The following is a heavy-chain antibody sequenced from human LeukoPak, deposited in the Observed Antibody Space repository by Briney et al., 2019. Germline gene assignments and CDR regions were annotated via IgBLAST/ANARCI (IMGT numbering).Heavy chain of an antibody. CDR1: GFTFSSYA. CDR3: AREGGGYNNRGFDY. Sequence: GGSLRLSCAASGFTFSSYAMHWVRQAPGKGLEWVAVISYDGSNKYYADSVKGRFTISRDNSKNTLYLQMNSLRAEDTAVYYCAREGGGYNNRGFDYWGQGTLATVSS. V-gene: IGHV3-30*04. D-gene: IGHD5-24*01. CDR2: ISYDGSNK. J-gene: IGHJ4*02.